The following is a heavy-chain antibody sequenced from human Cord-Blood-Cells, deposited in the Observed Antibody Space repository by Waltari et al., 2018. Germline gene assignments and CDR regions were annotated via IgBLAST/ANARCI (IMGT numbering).Heavy chain of an antibody. CDR1: GFTFSSYG. V-gene: IGHV3-33*01. CDR3: ARGAAAGSNAFDI. Sequence: QVQLVESGGGVVQPGRSLRLSCAASGFTFSSYGMHWVRQAPGKGLEWVAVIWYDGSNKYYADSVKGRFTISRDNSKNTLYLQMNSLRAEDTAVYYCARGAAAGSNAFDIWGQGTMVTVSS. J-gene: IGHJ3*02. D-gene: IGHD6-13*01. CDR2: IWYDGSNK.